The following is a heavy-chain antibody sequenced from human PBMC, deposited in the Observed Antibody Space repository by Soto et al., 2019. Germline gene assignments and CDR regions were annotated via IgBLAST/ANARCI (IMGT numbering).Heavy chain of an antibody. V-gene: IGHV3-23*01. CDR3: AKRVGHYDILTGYYYYYGMDV. CDR1: GFTFSSYA. D-gene: IGHD3-9*01. CDR2: ISGIGGST. Sequence: EAQLLESGGGLVQPGGSLRLSCAASGFTFSSYAMSWVRQAPGKGLEWVSAISGIGGSTYYADSVKGRFTISRDNSKNTLYLQMNSLRAEDTAVYYCAKRVGHYDILTGYYYYYGMDVWGQGTTVTVSS. J-gene: IGHJ6*02.